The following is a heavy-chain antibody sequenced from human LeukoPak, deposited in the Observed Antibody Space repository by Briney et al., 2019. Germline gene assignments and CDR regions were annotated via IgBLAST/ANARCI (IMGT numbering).Heavy chain of an antibody. D-gene: IGHD3-3*01. CDR1: GYTFTNYY. J-gene: IGHJ4*02. Sequence: ASVKVSCKASGYTFTNYYMHWVRQAPGQGLEWMGWINPNSGGTNYAQKFQGRVTMTRDTSISTAYMELSRLRSDDTAVYYCARGKRAYDFWSGYEYFDYWGQGTLVTVSS. CDR3: ARGKRAYDFWSGYEYFDY. V-gene: IGHV1-2*02. CDR2: INPNSGGT.